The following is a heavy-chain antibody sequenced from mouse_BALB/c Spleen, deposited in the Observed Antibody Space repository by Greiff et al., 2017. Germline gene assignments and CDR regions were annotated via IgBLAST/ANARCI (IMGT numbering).Heavy chain of an antibody. CDR2: IWGDGST. J-gene: IGHJ4*01. CDR1: GFSLTGYG. V-gene: IGHV2-6-7*01. D-gene: IGHD2-1*01. Sequence: VKLVESGPGLVAPSQSLSITCTVSGFSLTGYGVNWVRQPPGKGLEWLGMIWGDGSTDYNSALKSRLSISKDNSKSQVFLKMNSLQTDDTARYYCARCGNYDYYAMDYWGQGTSVTVSS. CDR3: ARCGNYDYYAMDY.